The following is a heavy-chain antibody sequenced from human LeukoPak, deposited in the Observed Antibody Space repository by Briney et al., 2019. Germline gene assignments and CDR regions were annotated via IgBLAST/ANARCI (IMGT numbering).Heavy chain of an antibody. D-gene: IGHD3-16*02. Sequence: ASVKVSCKASGYTFTGYYMHWVRQAPGQGLEWMGWINPNSGGTNYAQKFQGRVTMTRDTSISTAYMELSRLRSDDTAVYYCARDPLYSHYMDVWGKGTTVTVSS. CDR2: INPNSGGT. CDR3: ARDPLYSHYMDV. CDR1: GYTFTGYY. J-gene: IGHJ6*03. V-gene: IGHV1-2*02.